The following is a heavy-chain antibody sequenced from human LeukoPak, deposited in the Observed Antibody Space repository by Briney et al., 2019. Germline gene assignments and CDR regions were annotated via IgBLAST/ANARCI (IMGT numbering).Heavy chain of an antibody. CDR2: INPSGGST. Sequence: ASVKVSCKASGYTFTGYYMHWVRQAPGQGLEWMGIINPSGGSTSYAQKFQGRVTMTRDTSTSTVYMELSSLRSEDTAVYYCARSLYYYDSSGYNYFDYWGQGTLVTVSS. CDR3: ARSLYYYDSSGYNYFDY. D-gene: IGHD3-22*01. J-gene: IGHJ4*02. V-gene: IGHV1-46*01. CDR1: GYTFTGYY.